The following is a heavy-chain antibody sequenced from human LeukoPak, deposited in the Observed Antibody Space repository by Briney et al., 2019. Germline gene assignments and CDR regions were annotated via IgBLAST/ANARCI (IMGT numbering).Heavy chain of an antibody. Sequence: PSETLSLTCTVSGGSISISSDYWGWIRQPPGKGLEWIGSIYYSGSTYYNPSLKSRVTISVDTSKNQFSLKLSSVTAADTAVYYCASGSQWLVPIGIDYWGQGTLVTVSS. J-gene: IGHJ4*02. V-gene: IGHV4-39*01. CDR1: GGSISISSDY. CDR2: IYYSGST. CDR3: ASGSQWLVPIGIDY. D-gene: IGHD6-19*01.